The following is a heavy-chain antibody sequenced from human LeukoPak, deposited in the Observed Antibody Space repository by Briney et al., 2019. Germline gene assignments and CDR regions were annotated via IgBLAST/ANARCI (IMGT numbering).Heavy chain of an antibody. CDR3: AGGYGSGSYYLVD. Sequence: GASVKLSCNASGYTFTSYGISWVRQAPGQGLEWMGWISAYNGNTNYAQKLQGRVTITTDTSTSKAYMELRSLRSDDTAVYYCAGGYGSGSYYLVDWGQGTLVTVSS. V-gene: IGHV1-18*01. D-gene: IGHD3-10*01. CDR1: GYTFTSYG. J-gene: IGHJ4*02. CDR2: ISAYNGNT.